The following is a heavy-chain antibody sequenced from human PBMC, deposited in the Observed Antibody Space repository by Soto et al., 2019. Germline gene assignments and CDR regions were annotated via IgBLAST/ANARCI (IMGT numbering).Heavy chain of an antibody. J-gene: IGHJ5*02. D-gene: IGHD6-6*01. CDR2: INAGNGNT. CDR3: AREVVETSSLWLDP. Sequence: ASVKVSCKASGYTFTSYAMHWVRQAPGQRLEWMGWINAGNGNTKYSQKFQGRVTITRDTSASTAYMELSSLRSDDTAVYYCAREVVETSSLWLDPWGQGTLVTVSS. V-gene: IGHV1-3*01. CDR1: GYTFTSYA.